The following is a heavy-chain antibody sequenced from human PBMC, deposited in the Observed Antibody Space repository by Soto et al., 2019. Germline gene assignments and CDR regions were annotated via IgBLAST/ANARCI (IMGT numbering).Heavy chain of an antibody. V-gene: IGHV4-31*01. Sequence: QVQLQESGPGLVKPSQTLSLTCTVSGGSISSGGYYWSWIRQHPGKGLEWIGYIYYSGSPYYNPSLKSPVTLSVDTAKNPSSRKPRSVTAAPTAVYYCASTTLPEEGSFDYWGQGTLVTVSS. CDR3: ASTTLPEEGSFDY. CDR1: GGSISSGGYY. J-gene: IGHJ4*02. CDR2: IYYSGSP.